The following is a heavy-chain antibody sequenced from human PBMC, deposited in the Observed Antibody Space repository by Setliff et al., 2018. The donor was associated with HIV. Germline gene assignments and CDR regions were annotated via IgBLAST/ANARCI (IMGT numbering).Heavy chain of an antibody. D-gene: IGHD6-13*01. Sequence: PSETLSLTCTVSGGSISSGSYYWSWIRQPAGKGLEWIGHIYTSGSTNYNPSLKSRVTISVDTSKNQFSLKLSSVTAADTAVYYCARLPDINSWPFDYWARGTLVTVSS. CDR3: ARLPDINSWPFDY. CDR2: IYTSGST. CDR1: GGSISSGSYY. V-gene: IGHV4-61*09. J-gene: IGHJ4*02.